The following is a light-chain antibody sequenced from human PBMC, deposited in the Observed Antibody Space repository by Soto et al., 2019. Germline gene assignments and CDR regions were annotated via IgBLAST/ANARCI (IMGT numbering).Light chain of an antibody. J-gene: IGKJ4*01. V-gene: IGKV3-15*01. CDR3: QQYKQWPQLT. Sequence: EIVMTQSTATLSLSPGERATLFCRASQSVSTNLAWYQQKPGQAPRVLIYAASTRATGIPARFSGSGSGTDFSLTISSLQSEDFAVYYCQQYKQWPQLTFGVGTKVEIK. CDR1: QSVSTN. CDR2: AAS.